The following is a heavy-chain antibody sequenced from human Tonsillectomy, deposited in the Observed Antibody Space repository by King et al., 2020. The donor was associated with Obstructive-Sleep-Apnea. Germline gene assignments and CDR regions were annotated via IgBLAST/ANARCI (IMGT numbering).Heavy chain of an antibody. Sequence: QLVQSGAEVKKPGSSVKVSCKTSGGTFSNDAISWVRQATGQGLEWMGGIIPIVGTPKYAQTFQDRLTITADKSTSTAYMELSSLSSEDTAVYYCATTTMATFFYYYGLDFWGQGTAVIVSS. CDR3: ATTTMATFFYYYGLDF. CDR1: GGTFSNDA. CDR2: IIPIVGTP. D-gene: IGHD5-18*01. V-gene: IGHV1-69*14. J-gene: IGHJ6*02.